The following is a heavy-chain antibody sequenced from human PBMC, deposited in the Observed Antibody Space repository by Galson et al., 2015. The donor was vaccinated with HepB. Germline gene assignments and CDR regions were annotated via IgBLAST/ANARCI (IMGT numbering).Heavy chain of an antibody. CDR1: GFIFTGFA. CDR2: ISYDGSNK. J-gene: IGHJ6*02. CDR3: ANGRGDIVVVPAAIRAYYYYGMGV. V-gene: IGHV3-30-3*01. D-gene: IGHD2-2*02. Sequence: SLRLSCAASGFIFTGFAMHWVRQAPGKELEWVAVISYDGSNKYYADSVKGRFTISRDNSKDTLYLQMDSLRDEDTAVYYCANGRGDIVVVPAAIRAYYYYGMGVWGQGTTVTVSS.